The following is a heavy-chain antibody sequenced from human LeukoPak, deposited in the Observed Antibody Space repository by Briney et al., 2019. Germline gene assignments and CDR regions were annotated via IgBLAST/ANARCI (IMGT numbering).Heavy chain of an antibody. CDR3: ARGEIYGSGSSLFDY. Sequence: ASVKVSCKASGGTFSSYAISWVRQAPGQGLEWMGWMNPNSGNTGYAQKFQGRVTMTRNTSISTAYMELSSLRSEDTAVYYCARGEIYGSGSSLFDYWGQGTLVTVSS. D-gene: IGHD3-10*01. V-gene: IGHV1-8*02. CDR2: MNPNSGNT. J-gene: IGHJ4*01. CDR1: GGTFSSYA.